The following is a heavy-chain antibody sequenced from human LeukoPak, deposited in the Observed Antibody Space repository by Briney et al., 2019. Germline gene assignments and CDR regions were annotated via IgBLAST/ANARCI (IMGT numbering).Heavy chain of an antibody. V-gene: IGHV3-30-3*01. Sequence: GGSLRLSCAAFGFTFSDYAMHWVRKAPGKGLEWVAVISKDGSDKYYPGSVRGRFTISRDNSKNTIYLQMDSLRAEDTAIYYCARDYWWNYDYWGQGTLVTVSS. J-gene: IGHJ4*02. CDR2: ISKDGSDK. CDR3: ARDYWWNYDY. D-gene: IGHD1-7*01. CDR1: GFTFSDYA.